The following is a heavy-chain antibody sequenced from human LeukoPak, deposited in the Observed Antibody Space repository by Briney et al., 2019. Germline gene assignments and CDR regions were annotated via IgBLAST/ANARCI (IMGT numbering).Heavy chain of an antibody. J-gene: IGHJ4*02. CDR2: IKSKTDGGTT. Sequence: TGGSLRLSCAASGFTFSNAWMSWVRQAPGKGLEWVGRIKSKTDGGTTDYAAPVKGRFTISRDDSKNTLYLQMNSLKTEDTAVYYCTTVALWFGELPQFDYWGQGTLVTVSS. CDR3: TTVALWFGELPQFDY. V-gene: IGHV3-15*01. CDR1: GFTFSNAW. D-gene: IGHD3-10*01.